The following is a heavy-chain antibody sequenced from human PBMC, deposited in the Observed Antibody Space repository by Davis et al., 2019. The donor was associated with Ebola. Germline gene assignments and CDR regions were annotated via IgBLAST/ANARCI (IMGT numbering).Heavy chain of an antibody. CDR2: ISGSGDLT. V-gene: IGHV3-23*01. Sequence: GESLKTSCAASGFTFSTYSMNWVRQGPGKGLECISAISGSGDLTNYADSVKGRFTISRDNSKNTVYLQMNSLRAEDTAIYYCAKSIVPGAFDIWGQGTTVTVSS. J-gene: IGHJ3*02. CDR3: AKSIVPGAFDI. CDR1: GFTFSTYS. D-gene: IGHD2-2*01.